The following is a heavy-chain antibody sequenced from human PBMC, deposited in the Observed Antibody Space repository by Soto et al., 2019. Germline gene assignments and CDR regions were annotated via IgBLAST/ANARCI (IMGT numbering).Heavy chain of an antibody. CDR2: IYWDDDK. J-gene: IGHJ4*02. CDR1: GFSLSTSGVG. Sequence: QITLKESGPTLVKPTQTLTLTCTFSGFSLSTSGVGVGWIRQPPGKALEWLALIYWDDDKRYSPSLKSRLTIPDDTSKNPVVLTMTNMDPVDTATYYCAHRQRTVYFDYWGQGTLVTVSS. V-gene: IGHV2-5*02. CDR3: AHRQRTVYFDY. D-gene: IGHD4-17*01.